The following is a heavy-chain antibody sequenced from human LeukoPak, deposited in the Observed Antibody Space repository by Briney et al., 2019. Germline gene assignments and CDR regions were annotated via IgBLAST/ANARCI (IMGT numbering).Heavy chain of an antibody. CDR1: GFTFSCHE. Sequence: GGSLRLSCAASGFTFSCHEMNWVRQAPGKGLEWVSYISDSGKTIYYADSVKGRFTISRDNARNSLYLQMNSLRAEDTAVYYCVRRSDYWGQGNLVTVSS. D-gene: IGHD4-17*01. CDR3: VRRSDY. J-gene: IGHJ4*02. V-gene: IGHV3-48*03. CDR2: ISDSGKTI.